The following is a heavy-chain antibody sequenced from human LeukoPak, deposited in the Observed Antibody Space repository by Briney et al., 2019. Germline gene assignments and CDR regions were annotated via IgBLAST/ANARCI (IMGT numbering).Heavy chain of an antibody. CDR1: GFTVSSNY. J-gene: IGHJ3*02. D-gene: IGHD2-2*01. Sequence: GSLRLSCAASGFTVSSNYMSWVRQPPGKGLEWIGEIYHSGSTNYNPSLKSRVTISVDKSKNQFSLKLSSVTAADTAVYYCARGARYCSSTSCYDAFDIWGQGTMVTVSS. CDR2: IYHSGST. V-gene: IGHV4-4*02. CDR3: ARGARYCSSTSCYDAFDI.